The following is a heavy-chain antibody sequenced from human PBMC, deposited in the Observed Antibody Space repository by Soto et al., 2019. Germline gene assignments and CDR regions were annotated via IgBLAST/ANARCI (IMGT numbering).Heavy chain of an antibody. CDR1: GGTFSSYT. V-gene: IGHV1-69*04. CDR2: IIPILGIA. D-gene: IGHD3-10*01. J-gene: IGHJ6*02. Sequence: SVKVSCKASGGTFSSYTISWVRQAPGQGLEWMGRIIPILGIANYAQKFQGRVTITADKSTSTAYMELSSLRSEDTAVYYCARESYGSGSYGYYYGMDVWGQGTTVTVS. CDR3: ARESYGSGSYGYYYGMDV.